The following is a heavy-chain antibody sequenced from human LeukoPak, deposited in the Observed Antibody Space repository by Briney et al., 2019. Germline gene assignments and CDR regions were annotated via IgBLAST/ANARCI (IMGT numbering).Heavy chain of an antibody. CDR2: ISYDGSNK. CDR1: GFTFSSYG. J-gene: IGHJ3*02. Sequence: GRSLRLSCAASGFTFSSYGMHWVRQAPGKGLEWVAVISYDGSNKYYADSVKGRFTISRDNSKNTLYLQMNSLRAEDTAVYYCAKGPPRIVGATLLYGAFDIWGQGTMVTVSS. CDR3: AKGPPRIVGATLLYGAFDI. V-gene: IGHV3-30*18. D-gene: IGHD1-26*01.